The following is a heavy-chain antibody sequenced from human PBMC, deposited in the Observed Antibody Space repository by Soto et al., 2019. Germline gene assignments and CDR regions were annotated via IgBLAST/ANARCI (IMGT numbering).Heavy chain of an antibody. Sequence: EVQLLESGGGLVQPGGSLRLSCAASGFTFSSYAMSWVRQAPGKGLEWVSAISGSGGSTYYADSVKGRFTISRDNSKNTLYLQMNSLRAEDTAVYYCAKGVSGWAYYYYYGMGVWGQGTTVTVSS. CDR1: GFTFSSYA. D-gene: IGHD6-19*01. J-gene: IGHJ6*02. CDR2: ISGSGGST. V-gene: IGHV3-23*01. CDR3: AKGVSGWAYYYYYGMGV.